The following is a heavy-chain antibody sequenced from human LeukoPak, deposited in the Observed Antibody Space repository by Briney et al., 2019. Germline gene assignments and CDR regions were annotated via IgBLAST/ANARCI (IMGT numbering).Heavy chain of an antibody. CDR1: GFIFDDYA. CDR3: AKGLTRRAYNWFDP. J-gene: IGHJ5*02. CDR2: ISWDGGGT. Sequence: PGGSLRLSCAASGFIFDDYAMHWVRQHPEKGLEWVSLISWDGGGTYYADSVKGRFTISRDNGKNFLYLQMNSLRAEDTAFYYCAKGLTRRAYNWFDPWGQGTLVTVSS. V-gene: IGHV3-43D*03. D-gene: IGHD1-14*01.